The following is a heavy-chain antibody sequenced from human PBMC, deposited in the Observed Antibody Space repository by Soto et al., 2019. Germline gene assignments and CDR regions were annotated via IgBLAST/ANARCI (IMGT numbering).Heavy chain of an antibody. CDR2: ISGSGGST. Sequence: GGSLRLSCAASGFTFSSYAMSWVRQAPGKGLEWVSAISGSGGSTYYADSVKGRFTISRDNSKNTLYLQMNSLRAEDTAVYYCAKSYFPSTVTTWDYYYYMDVWGKGTTVTVSS. D-gene: IGHD4-4*01. CDR1: GFTFSSYA. V-gene: IGHV3-23*01. CDR3: AKSYFPSTVTTWDYYYYMDV. J-gene: IGHJ6*03.